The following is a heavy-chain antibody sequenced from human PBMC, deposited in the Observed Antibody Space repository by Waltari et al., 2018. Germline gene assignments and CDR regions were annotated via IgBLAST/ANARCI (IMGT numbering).Heavy chain of an antibody. J-gene: IGHJ4*02. V-gene: IGHV4-39*01. CDR2: IYHSGRT. CDR3: ARWADYGLDFDS. CDR1: GGSIDSGSSY. D-gene: IGHD4-17*01. Sequence: QLQLQASGPRLVKPSETLSLTCTVSGGSIDSGSSYWGWIRQAPGQGLEWIGNIYHSGRTYDNPSLESRVNMSVETSNNQFSLLLKSVTAADTALYYCARWADYGLDFDSWGQGTLVAVSS.